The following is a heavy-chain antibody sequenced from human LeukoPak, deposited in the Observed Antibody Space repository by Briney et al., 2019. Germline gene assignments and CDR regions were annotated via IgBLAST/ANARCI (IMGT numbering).Heavy chain of an antibody. Sequence: ASVKVSYKASGYTFTGYYMHWVRQAPGQGLEWMGWINPNSGGTNYAQKFQGRVTMTRDTSISTAYMELSRLRSDDTAVYYCARVGVAARPYIFDCWGQGTLVTVSS. CDR3: ARVGVAARPYIFDC. CDR1: GYTFTGYY. D-gene: IGHD6-6*01. J-gene: IGHJ4*02. CDR2: INPNSGGT. V-gene: IGHV1-2*02.